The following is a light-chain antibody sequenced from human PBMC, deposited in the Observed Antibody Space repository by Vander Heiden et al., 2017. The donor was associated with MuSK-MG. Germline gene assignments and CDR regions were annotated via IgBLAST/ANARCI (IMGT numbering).Light chain of an antibody. J-gene: IGKJ2*02. CDR1: QDIRNW. CDR3: QQTNSYPPCT. V-gene: IGKV1-12*01. CDR2: AAS. Sequence: DTQMTQSPSSVSASVGDRVTITCRACQDIRNWLDWYQQKPGVAPKLLIYAASGLPSGAPATSRGSGCGSESHLTISSRQPEDFETYSCQQTNSYPPCTFGQGTKLEIK.